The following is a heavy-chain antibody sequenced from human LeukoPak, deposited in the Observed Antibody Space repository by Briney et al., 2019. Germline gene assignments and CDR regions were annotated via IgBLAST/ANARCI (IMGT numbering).Heavy chain of an antibody. J-gene: IGHJ4*02. CDR1: GGTFSSYA. CDR2: IIPILGIA. V-gene: IGHV1-69*04. D-gene: IGHD3-10*01. CDR3: ARARITMVRGVISKEMDY. Sequence: GASVKVSCKASGGTFSSYAISWVRQAPGQGLEWMGRIIPILGIANYAQKFQGRVTITADKSTSTAYMELSSLRSEDTAVYYCARARITMVRGVISKEMDYWGQGTLVTVSS.